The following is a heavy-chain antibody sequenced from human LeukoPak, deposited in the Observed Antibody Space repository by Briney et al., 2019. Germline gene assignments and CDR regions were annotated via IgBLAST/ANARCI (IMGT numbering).Heavy chain of an antibody. CDR1: GFTFSNYY. CDR2: ISDSGNTI. D-gene: IGHD6-19*01. Sequence: GGSLRLSCAASGFTFSNYYMTWIRQAPGKGLQWISFISDSGNTIYYADSVEGQFTISRDNAKNSLYLQMHSLRAEGTAMYYCARSTLPGRSGRTEFFQHWGQGTLVTVSS. V-gene: IGHV3-11*01. CDR3: ARSTLPGRSGRTEFFQH. J-gene: IGHJ1*01.